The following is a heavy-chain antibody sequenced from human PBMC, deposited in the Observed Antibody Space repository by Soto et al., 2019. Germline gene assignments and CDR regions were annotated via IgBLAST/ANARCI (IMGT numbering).Heavy chain of an antibody. CDR2: ISSSGGSR. D-gene: IGHD1-1*01. V-gene: IGHV3-23*01. CDR1: GFNFNTFA. CDR3: AKDPASPWTAKWVDP. Sequence: GASLRLSCAAAGFNFNTFAMSWIRQAPGKGLEWVSHISSSGGSRDYADSVRGRFFISRDNSKNVLFLQMNSLRVDDTATYYCAKDPASPWTAKWVDPWGKGTMVTVSS. J-gene: IGHJ5*02.